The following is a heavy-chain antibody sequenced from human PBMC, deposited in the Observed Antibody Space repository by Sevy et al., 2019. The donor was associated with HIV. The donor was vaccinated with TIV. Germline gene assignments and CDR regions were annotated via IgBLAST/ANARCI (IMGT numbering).Heavy chain of an antibody. CDR1: GXTFSSYA. CDR3: ARAPDPSCRSTRCYXFDX. J-gene: IGHJ4*02. V-gene: IGHV3-23*01. D-gene: IGHD2-2*01. Sequence: GGSLRLSCVASGXTFSSYAVSXVXXAPGKGLEWVAATXARDSSTYHADSVRGRFTISRDNSKNTLYLQMNSLRAEDTAVYYXARAPDPSCRSTRCYXFDXWGQGTLVTVSS. CDR2: TXARDSST.